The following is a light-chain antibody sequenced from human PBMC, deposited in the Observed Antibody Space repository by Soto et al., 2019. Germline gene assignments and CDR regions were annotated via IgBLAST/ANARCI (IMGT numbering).Light chain of an antibody. J-gene: IGLJ1*01. CDR2: DVS. V-gene: IGLV2-14*01. CDR3: RSYTRYTSNV. CDR1: SSDVGGYKY. Sequence: QSALTQPASVSGSPGQSIAISGTGTSSDVGGYKYVSWYQQYPGKAPTLMIYDVSNRPSGVPDRFSGSKSGNTASLTISGLQSEDEADYYCRSYTRYTSNVFGTGTKVTVL.